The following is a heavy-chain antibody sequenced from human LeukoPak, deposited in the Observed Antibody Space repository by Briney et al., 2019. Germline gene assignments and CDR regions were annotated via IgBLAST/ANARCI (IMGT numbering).Heavy chain of an antibody. D-gene: IGHD2-2*01. J-gene: IGHJ4*02. Sequence: GGSLRLSCAASGFTFSSYAMSWVRQAPGKGLEWVSAISGSGGSTYYADSVKGRFTISRDNSKNTLYLQMNSLRAEDTAVYYCAKDDGDIVVVPAAVDYWGQGTLVTSPQ. CDR3: AKDDGDIVVVPAAVDY. CDR2: ISGSGGST. CDR1: GFTFSSYA. V-gene: IGHV3-23*01.